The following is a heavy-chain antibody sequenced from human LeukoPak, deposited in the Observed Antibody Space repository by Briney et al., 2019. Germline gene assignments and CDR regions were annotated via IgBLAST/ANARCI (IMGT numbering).Heavy chain of an antibody. CDR3: ASARWDV. Sequence: SETLSLTCTVFGGSIGSYYWSWIRQPPGKGLEWIGYIYYSGSTNYNPSLKSRVTISVDTSKNQFSLKLSSVTAADMAVYYCASARWDVWGQGILVTVSS. V-gene: IGHV4-59*01. CDR2: IYYSGST. CDR1: GGSIGSYY. D-gene: IGHD1-26*01. J-gene: IGHJ4*02.